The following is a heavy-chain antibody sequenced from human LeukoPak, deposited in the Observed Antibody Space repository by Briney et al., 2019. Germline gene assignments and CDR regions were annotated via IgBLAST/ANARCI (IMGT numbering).Heavy chain of an antibody. D-gene: IGHD4-17*01. J-gene: IGHJ4*02. V-gene: IGHV3-53*01. CDR2: IDDSGAT. CDR1: GFSVINTY. Sequence: GGSLRLSCAASGFSVINTYVNWVRQAPGKGLEWVSVIDDSGATSFVDAVKGRFTISRDNSKNTVSLHMNNLRAEDTAVYYCVSGYGDYNFDFWGQGTLVTVSS. CDR3: VSGYGDYNFDF.